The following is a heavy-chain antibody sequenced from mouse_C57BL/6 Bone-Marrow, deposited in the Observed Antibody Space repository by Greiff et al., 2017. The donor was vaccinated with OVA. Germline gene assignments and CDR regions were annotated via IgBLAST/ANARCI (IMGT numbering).Heavy chain of an antibody. Sequence: VQLQQSGAELVRPGASVTLSCKASGYTFTDYEMHWVKQTPVHGLEWIGAIDPETGGTAYNQKFKGKAILTADKSSSTAYMELRSLTSEDSAVYYCTGPDLYDYDSSWFAYWGQGTLVTVSA. CDR1: GYTFTDYE. J-gene: IGHJ3*01. D-gene: IGHD2-4*01. CDR3: TGPDLYDYDSSWFAY. CDR2: IDPETGGT. V-gene: IGHV1-15*01.